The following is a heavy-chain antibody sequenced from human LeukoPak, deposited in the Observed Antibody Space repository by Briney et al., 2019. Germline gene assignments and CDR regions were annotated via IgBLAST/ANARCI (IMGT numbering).Heavy chain of an antibody. CDR2: XXGSGGNT. CDR3: AKAASSSWPSYYYGMDV. V-gene: IGHV3-23*01. CDR1: GIAFKXXG. J-gene: IGHJ6*02. Sequence: GGSLRLSCAASGIAFKXXGMHWVRQAPGKXLXWXXXXXGSGGNTYYADSVKGRFTISKDNSKNTVYLQMSSLRVDDTAVYYCAKAASSSWPSYYYGMDVWGQGTTVTVSS. D-gene: IGHD6-13*01.